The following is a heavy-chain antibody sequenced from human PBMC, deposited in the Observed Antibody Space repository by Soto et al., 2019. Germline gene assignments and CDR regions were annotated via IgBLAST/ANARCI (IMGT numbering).Heavy chain of an antibody. CDR2: IIPIFGTA. J-gene: IGHJ4*02. Sequence: SVKVSCKASGGTFSSYAISWVRQAPGQGLEWMGGIIPIFGTANYAQKFQGRVTITADESTSTAYMELGSLRSEDTAVYYCARVTYHDSSGNFDCWGQGGLVTISS. V-gene: IGHV1-69*13. D-gene: IGHD3-22*01. CDR1: GGTFSSYA. CDR3: ARVTYHDSSGNFDC.